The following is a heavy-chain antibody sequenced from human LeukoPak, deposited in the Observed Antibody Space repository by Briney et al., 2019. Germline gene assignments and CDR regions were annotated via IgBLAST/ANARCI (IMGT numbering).Heavy chain of an antibody. CDR1: GYSFTSSG. CDR3: ARGDYMDV. Sequence: ASVKVSCKASGYSFTSSGISWVRQAPGQGLEWMGWIGGYKGDTKFAQKFQGRVTMTTDTSTSTAYMELRSLRSDDTAVYYCARGDYMDVWGKGTTVTVSS. V-gene: IGHV1-18*01. CDR2: IGGYKGDT. J-gene: IGHJ6*03.